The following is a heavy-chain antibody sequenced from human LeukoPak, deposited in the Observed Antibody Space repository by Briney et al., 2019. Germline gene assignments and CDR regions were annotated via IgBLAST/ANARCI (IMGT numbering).Heavy chain of an antibody. D-gene: IGHD6-13*01. CDR1: GFTFSSYS. V-gene: IGHV3-21*01. CDR3: AGSPGAAAGIGYYYYYMDV. CDR2: ISSSSSYI. Sequence: GGSLRLSCAASGFTFSSYSMNWVRQAPGKGLEWVSSISSSSSYIYYADSVKGRFTISRDNAKNSLYLQMNSLRAEDTAVYYCAGSPGAAAGIGYYYYYMDVWGKGTTVTVSS. J-gene: IGHJ6*03.